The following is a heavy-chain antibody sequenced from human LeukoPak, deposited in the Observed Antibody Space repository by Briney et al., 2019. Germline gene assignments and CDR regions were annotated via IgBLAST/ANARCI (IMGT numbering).Heavy chain of an antibody. CDR3: TTATYYYDSSGYFAY. V-gene: IGHV3-15*01. D-gene: IGHD3-22*01. CDR2: IKSKTDGGTT. J-gene: IGHJ4*02. CDR1: GFTFSNAW. Sequence: GGSLRLSCAASGFTFSNAWMSWVRQAPEKGLEWVGRIKSKTDGGTTDYAAPVKGRFTISRDDSKNTLYLQMNSLKTEDTAVYYCTTATYYYDSSGYFAYWGQGTLVTVSS.